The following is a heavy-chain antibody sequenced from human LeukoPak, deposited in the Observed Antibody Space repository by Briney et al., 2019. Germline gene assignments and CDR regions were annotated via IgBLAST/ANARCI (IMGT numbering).Heavy chain of an antibody. Sequence: SETLSLTCTVSRGSISSGNYYWNWIRQPAGKGLEWIGRIWADGGPSYKPSLKSRVTISVDTSKNQFSLKLSSVTAADTAVYYCARDTPGIAALWGQGTLVTVSS. CDR1: RGSISSGNYY. CDR3: ARDTPGIAAL. CDR2: IWADGGP. J-gene: IGHJ4*02. D-gene: IGHD6-13*01. V-gene: IGHV4-61*02.